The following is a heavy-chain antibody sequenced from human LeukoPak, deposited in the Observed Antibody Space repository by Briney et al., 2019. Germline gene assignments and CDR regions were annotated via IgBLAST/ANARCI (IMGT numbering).Heavy chain of an antibody. CDR1: LFTFSNYY. CDR2: IKQVGSAK. CDR3: ARDLDFVDRVMAHHDAFDI. D-gene: IGHD5-18*01. V-gene: IGHV3-7*01. J-gene: IGHJ3*02. Sequence: GGSLRLSRAPSLFTFSNYYMNWVRQAPGQGLEWAANIKQVGSAKYYGDSVKGRFTISRDHAKISLYLQMNRLRAEDTAVYYCARDLDFVDRVMAHHDAFDIWGQGTMVTVSS.